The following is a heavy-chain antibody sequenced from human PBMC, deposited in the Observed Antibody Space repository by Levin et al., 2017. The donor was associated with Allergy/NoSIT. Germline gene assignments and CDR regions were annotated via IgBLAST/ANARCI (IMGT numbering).Heavy chain of an antibody. CDR1: GFTFSSYG. D-gene: IGHD2-8*01. Sequence: GGSLRLSCAASGFTFSSYGMHWVRQAPGKGLEWVAVISYDGSNKYYADSVKGRFTISRDNSKNTLYLQMNSLRAEDTAVYYCAKDIVLMVYAVQWYFDLWGRGTLVTVSS. J-gene: IGHJ2*01. CDR3: AKDIVLMVYAVQWYFDL. CDR2: ISYDGSNK. V-gene: IGHV3-30*18.